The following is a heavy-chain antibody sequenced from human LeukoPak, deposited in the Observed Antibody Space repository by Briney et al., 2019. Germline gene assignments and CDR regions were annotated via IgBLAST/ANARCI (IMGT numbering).Heavy chain of an antibody. V-gene: IGHV3-23*01. D-gene: IGHD3-3*01. J-gene: IGHJ4*02. Sequence: GGSLRLSRAASGFTFSSYDMNWVRQAPGKGLEWVSGISGRGGSTFYADSVEGRFTISRNNSKNTLYQQMNSLRAEDTAVYYCAKDFAPSYDFWSGLGFDYWGQGTLVIVSS. CDR1: GFTFSSYD. CDR2: ISGRGGST. CDR3: AKDFAPSYDFWSGLGFDY.